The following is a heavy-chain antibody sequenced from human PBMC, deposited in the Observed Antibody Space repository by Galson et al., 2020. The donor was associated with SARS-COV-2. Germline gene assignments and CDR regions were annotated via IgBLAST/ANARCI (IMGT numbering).Heavy chain of an antibody. CDR3: ARTGRVADYYESSGYYVDY. V-gene: IGHV2-5*02. D-gene: IGHD3-22*01. J-gene: IGHJ4*02. Sequence: KMSGPTLVKPTQTLTLTCTFSGFSLSTSGVGVGWIRQPPGKALEWLALIYLDDDKRYSPSLKSRLTITKDTSKNQVVLTMTNMDPVDTATYYCARTGRVADYYESSGYYVDYGGQGTVVTGSS. CDR2: IYLDDDK. CDR1: GFSLSTSGVG.